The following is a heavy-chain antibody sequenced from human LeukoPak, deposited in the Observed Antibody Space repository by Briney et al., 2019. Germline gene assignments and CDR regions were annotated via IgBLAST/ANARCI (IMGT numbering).Heavy chain of an antibody. CDR2: INPNSGGT. CDR3: ARDLDGSSGCDY. V-gene: IGHV1-2*02. CDR1: GYTFTGYF. Sequence: GSSVNVSCKASGYTFTGYFMHLVRQAPGQGLDWMGWINPNSGGTNYAQKFRGRVIMTRDTSISTAYIELSRLRSDDTAVYYCARDLDGSSGCDYWGQGTLVTVSS. J-gene: IGHJ4*02. D-gene: IGHD6-13*01.